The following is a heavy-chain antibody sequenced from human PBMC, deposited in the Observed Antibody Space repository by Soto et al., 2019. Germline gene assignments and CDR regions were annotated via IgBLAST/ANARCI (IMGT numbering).Heavy chain of an antibody. J-gene: IGHJ2*01. CDR2: ICNSGTT. CDR1: GGSIRSYC. V-gene: IGHV4-59*12. CDR3: ARGPRYWYFDL. Sequence: SETLSLTCTVSGGSIRSYCWTRIRQPPGEGLEWIGCICNSGTTNYNPSLKSRVAISIDTQKNQFSLELSSVTVADTAVYYCARGPRYWYFDLWGRGTLVTVSS.